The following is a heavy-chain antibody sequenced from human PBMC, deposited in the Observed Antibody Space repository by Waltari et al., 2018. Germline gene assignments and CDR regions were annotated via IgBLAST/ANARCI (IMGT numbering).Heavy chain of an antibody. V-gene: IGHV1-2*02. CDR3: AKVSKTTTGPGT. Sequence: QVHLVQSGAEVKKPGASVKVSCKASGYTFTDYYIHWVRQAPGQGLEGMGWVNLNSGAANVAPSFQGRVPLTRDTSINTVYMELSRLRSDDTAVYYCAKVSKTTTGPGTWGQGTLITVSS. CDR2: VNLNSGAA. J-gene: IGHJ5*02. CDR1: GYTFTDYY. D-gene: IGHD1-1*01.